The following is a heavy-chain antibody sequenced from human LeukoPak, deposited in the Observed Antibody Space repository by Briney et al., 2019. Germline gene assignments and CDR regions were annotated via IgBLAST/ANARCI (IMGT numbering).Heavy chain of an antibody. CDR2: IYYSGST. D-gene: IGHD6-19*01. Sequence: KSSETLSLTCTVSGGSISSYYWSWIRQPPGKGLEWIGSIYYSGSTNYNPSLKSRVTISVDTSKNQFSLKLSSVTAADTAVYYCARDSSGWYRWFDPWGQGTLVTVSS. J-gene: IGHJ5*02. V-gene: IGHV4-59*01. CDR3: ARDSSGWYRWFDP. CDR1: GGSISSYY.